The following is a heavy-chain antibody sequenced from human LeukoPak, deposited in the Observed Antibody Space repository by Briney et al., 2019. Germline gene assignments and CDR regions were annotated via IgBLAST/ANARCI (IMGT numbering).Heavy chain of an antibody. V-gene: IGHV3-30*02. J-gene: IGHJ4*02. CDR2: IRYDGSNK. Sequence: QSGGSLRLSCAASGFTFSSYGMHWVRQAPGKGLEWVAFIRYDGSNKYYADSVKGRFTISRDNSKNTLYLQMNSLRAEDTAVYYCAKDLQKGSSWYFSDWGQGTLVTVSS. D-gene: IGHD6-13*01. CDR1: GFTFSSYG. CDR3: AKDLQKGSSWYFSD.